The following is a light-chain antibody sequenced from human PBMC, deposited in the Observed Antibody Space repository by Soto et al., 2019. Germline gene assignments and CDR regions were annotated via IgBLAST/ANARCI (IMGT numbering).Light chain of an antibody. CDR1: SGDVGNYDL. Sequence: QSVLTQPASVSGSPGQSITISCSGSSGDVGNYDLVSWYQQIPGKAPQLMMFEVSRRPSRVSDRFSGSKSGNTASLTISGLQAEDGGYFYCCSYAGNGAWGFGGGTKLTVL. CDR3: CSYAGNGAWG. J-gene: IGLJ3*02. CDR2: EVS. V-gene: IGLV2-23*02.